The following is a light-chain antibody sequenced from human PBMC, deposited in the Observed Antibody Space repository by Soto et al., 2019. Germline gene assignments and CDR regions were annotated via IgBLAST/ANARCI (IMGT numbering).Light chain of an antibody. CDR2: DTS. CDR3: QQYYSNPFT. V-gene: IGKV3-15*01. Sequence: EVVMTQSPATLSVSPGERATLSCRASRGIGSTLAWYQQKPGQTPRLLIYDTSTRATGVPGRFIGSRSGTEFTLTITSLQSEDVAVYYCQQYYSNPFTFGGGTKVEIK. CDR1: RGIGST. J-gene: IGKJ4*01.